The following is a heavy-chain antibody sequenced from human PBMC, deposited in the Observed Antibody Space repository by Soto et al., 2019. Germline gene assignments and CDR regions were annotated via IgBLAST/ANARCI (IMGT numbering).Heavy chain of an antibody. CDR3: ARYSGSYSFDY. J-gene: IGHJ4*02. CDR2: IYSGGST. V-gene: IGHV3-53*01. Sequence: PGGSLRLSCAASGFTVSSNYMSWVRQAPGKGLEWVSVIYSGGSTYYADSVKGRFTISRDNSKNTLYLQMNSLRAEDTAVYYCARYSGSYSFDYWGQGTLVTVSS. CDR1: GFTVSSNY. D-gene: IGHD1-26*01.